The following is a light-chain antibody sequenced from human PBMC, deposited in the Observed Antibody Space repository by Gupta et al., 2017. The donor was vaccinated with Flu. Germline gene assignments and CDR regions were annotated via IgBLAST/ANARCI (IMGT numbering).Light chain of an antibody. V-gene: IGKV3-15*01. Sequence: EIVMTQSPATLSVSPGERATLSCRASQSVSSNLAWYQQKPGQAPRLLIYDASTRATGIPARFSGSGSGTEFTLTIGSRQSEDSAVYYCQQYKKWPPYTFGQGTKLEIK. CDR3: QQYKKWPPYT. CDR1: QSVSSN. CDR2: DAS. J-gene: IGKJ2*01.